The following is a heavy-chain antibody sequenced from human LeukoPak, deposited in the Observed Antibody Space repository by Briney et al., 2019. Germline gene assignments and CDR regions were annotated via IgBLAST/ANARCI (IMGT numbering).Heavy chain of an antibody. V-gene: IGHV3-21*01. J-gene: IGHJ3*02. CDR1: GFTVSSHY. D-gene: IGHD4-17*01. CDR3: ARERSTHAFDI. Sequence: PGGSLRLSCAASGFTVSSHYMNWVRQAPGKGLEWVSSISSSSSYIYYADSVKGRFTISRDNAKNSLYLQMNSLRAEDTAVYYCARERSTHAFDIWGQGTMVTVSS. CDR2: ISSSSSYI.